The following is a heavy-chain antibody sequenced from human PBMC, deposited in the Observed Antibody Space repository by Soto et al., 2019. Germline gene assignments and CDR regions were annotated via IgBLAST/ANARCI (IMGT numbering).Heavy chain of an antibody. CDR3: ARHPGYTVPTVYATHYFDD. CDR1: GDSIGTINYY. Sequence: QLQLQESGPGLVKPSETLSVTCSVSGDSIGTINYYWGWLRQPPGKGPEWIGSIYYTGSTHYNPSPRRRATVSVDTSKNPFSRRLTSVTAADTAVYYCARHPGYTVPTVYATHYFDDWGQGVLVTVSS. V-gene: IGHV4-39*01. CDR2: IYYTGST. D-gene: IGHD2-8*01. J-gene: IGHJ4*02.